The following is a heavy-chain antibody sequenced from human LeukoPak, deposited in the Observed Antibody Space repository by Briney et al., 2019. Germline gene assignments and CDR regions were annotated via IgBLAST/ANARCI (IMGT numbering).Heavy chain of an antibody. CDR3: ARSDSGYESSGLFFDY. CDR1: GYSFTSYW. V-gene: IGHV5-51*01. CDR2: IYPGDSDT. D-gene: IGHD5-12*01. J-gene: IGHJ4*02. Sequence: GASLKISCMGSGYSFTSYWICWVRPMPGKGLEWMGIIYPGDSDTRYSPSFEGQVTISADKSFGTAYLQWSSLKASDTAMYYCARSDSGYESSGLFFDYWGQGTLVTVSS.